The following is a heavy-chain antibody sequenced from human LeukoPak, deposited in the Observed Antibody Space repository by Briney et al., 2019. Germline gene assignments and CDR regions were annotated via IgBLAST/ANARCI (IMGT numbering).Heavy chain of an antibody. Sequence: GGSLRLSCAASGFTFSSYAMSWVRQAPGKGLEWVSAISGSGGSTYCADSVKGRFTISRDNSKNTLYLQMNSLRAEDTAVYYCAKKRITMIVVVISPFDYWGQGTLVTVSS. CDR3: AKKRITMIVVVISPFDY. D-gene: IGHD3-22*01. J-gene: IGHJ4*02. CDR1: GFTFSSYA. V-gene: IGHV3-23*01. CDR2: ISGSGGST.